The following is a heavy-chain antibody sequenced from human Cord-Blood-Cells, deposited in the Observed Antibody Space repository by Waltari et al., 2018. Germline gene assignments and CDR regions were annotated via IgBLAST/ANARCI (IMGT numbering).Heavy chain of an antibody. CDR1: GGSISSSSYY. V-gene: IGHV4-39*01. CDR3: ASIVVVPAAIDY. Sequence: QLQLQESGPGLVKPSETLSLTCTVSGGSISSSSYYWGWIRQPPGKGLECIGSIYYSGSTYYNPSLKSRVTISVDTSKNQFSLKLSSVTAADTAVYYCASIVVVPAAIDYWGQGTLVTVSS. CDR2: IYYSGST. D-gene: IGHD2-2*01. J-gene: IGHJ4*02.